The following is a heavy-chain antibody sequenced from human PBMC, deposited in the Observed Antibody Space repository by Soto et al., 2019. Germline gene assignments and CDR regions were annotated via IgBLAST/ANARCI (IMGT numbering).Heavy chain of an antibody. CDR1: GFTFSSYG. V-gene: IGHV3-30*18. D-gene: IGHD6-19*01. Sequence: QVQLVESGGGVVQPGRSLRLSCAASGFTFSSYGMHWVRQAPGKGLEWVAVISSDGSNKYYADSVKGRFTISRDNSKNTLYLQMNSLRAEDTAVYYCAKEVGYSSGWYYFDYWGQGTLVTVSS. CDR2: ISSDGSNK. CDR3: AKEVGYSSGWYYFDY. J-gene: IGHJ4*02.